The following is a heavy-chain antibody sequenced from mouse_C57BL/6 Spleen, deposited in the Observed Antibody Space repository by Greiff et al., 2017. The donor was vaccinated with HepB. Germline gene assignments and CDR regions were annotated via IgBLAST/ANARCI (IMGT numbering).Heavy chain of an antibody. CDR2: IYPGDGDT. D-gene: IGHD1-1*01. CDR3: ARGPVVAQDFDV. CDR1: GYAFSSSW. Sequence: QVQLQQSGPELVKPGASVKISCKASGYAFSSSWMNWVKQRPGKGLEWIGRIYPGDGDTNYNGKFKGKATLTADKSSSTAYMQLSSLTSEDSAVYFCARGPVVAQDFDVWGTGTTVTVSS. J-gene: IGHJ1*03. V-gene: IGHV1-82*01.